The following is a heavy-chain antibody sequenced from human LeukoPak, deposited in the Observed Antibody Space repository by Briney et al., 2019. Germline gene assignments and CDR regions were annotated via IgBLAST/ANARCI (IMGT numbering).Heavy chain of an antibody. J-gene: IGHJ6*03. Sequence: ASVKVSCKASGYTFTSYDINWVRLATGQGLEWMGWMNPNSGNTGYAQKFQGRVTMTRNTSISTAYMELSSLRSEDTAVYYCARVPRITMVRGPRHYYYYMDVWGKGTTVTVSS. CDR1: GYTFTSYD. CDR3: ARVPRITMVRGPRHYYYYMDV. CDR2: MNPNSGNT. V-gene: IGHV1-8*01. D-gene: IGHD3-10*01.